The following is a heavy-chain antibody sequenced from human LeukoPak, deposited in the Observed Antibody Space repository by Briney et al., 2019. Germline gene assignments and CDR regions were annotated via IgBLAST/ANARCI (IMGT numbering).Heavy chain of an antibody. CDR3: AKALKDSASYYFDY. CDR2: IRYDGSNS. D-gene: IGHD1-26*01. J-gene: IGHJ4*02. V-gene: IGHV3-30*02. Sequence: PGGSLRPSCAASGFTFRSYGMHWVRQAPGKGMEWEAVIRYDGSNSYYADSVKGRFSISRDNSKNTLYLQMNSLRVEDTAVYYCAKALKDSASYYFDYWGQGTLVTVCS. CDR1: GFTFRSYG.